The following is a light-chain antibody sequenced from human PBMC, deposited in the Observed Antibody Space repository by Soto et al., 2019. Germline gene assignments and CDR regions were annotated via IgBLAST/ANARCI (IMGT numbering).Light chain of an antibody. Sequence: ELVLTQSPGTLSLSPGARATLSCRASQSVSSSYLAWYQQKPGQAPRLLIYGASSRATGIPDRFSGSGSGTDVTITISRLEPEDFEVYYGQQYGSSLITFGQGTRLEIK. J-gene: IGKJ5*01. CDR1: QSVSSSY. CDR2: GAS. V-gene: IGKV3-20*01. CDR3: QQYGSSLIT.